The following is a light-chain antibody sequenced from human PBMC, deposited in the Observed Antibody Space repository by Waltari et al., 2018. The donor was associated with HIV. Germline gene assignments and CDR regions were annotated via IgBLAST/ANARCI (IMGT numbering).Light chain of an antibody. Sequence: NFMLTQPHSVSESPGKTVTISCTRSSGSIASNYVQWYQQRTGCAPTTVIYEDNQSSSGVPDRFSVSIDSSSNSAYLTISGLKTEDEADYYCQSYDSSYWVFGGGTKLAVL. V-gene: IGLV6-57*03. CDR3: QSYDSSYWV. CDR2: EDN. J-gene: IGLJ3*02. CDR1: SGSIASNY.